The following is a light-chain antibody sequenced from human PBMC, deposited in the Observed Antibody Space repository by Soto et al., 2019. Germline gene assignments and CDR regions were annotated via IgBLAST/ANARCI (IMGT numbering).Light chain of an antibody. CDR2: DVS. J-gene: IGLJ1*01. CDR1: SSDIGGYNY. V-gene: IGLV2-14*03. Sequence: QSALTQPASVSGSPGQSITISCTGTSSDIGGYNYVSWYQQHPGKVPKLIIYDVSNRPSGVSNRFSGSKSGNAASLTISGLQAEDEADYYCSSYTSTRTLYVFGTGTKLTVL. CDR3: SSYTSTRTLYV.